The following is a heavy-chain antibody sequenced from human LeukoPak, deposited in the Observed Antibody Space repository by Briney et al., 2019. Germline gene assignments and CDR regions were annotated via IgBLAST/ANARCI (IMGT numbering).Heavy chain of an antibody. J-gene: IGHJ6*02. CDR3: AKTISSGWYWYYYYYYGMDV. D-gene: IGHD6-19*01. CDR2: ISGSGGST. CDR1: GFTFSSYP. Sequence: PGGSLRLSCAASGFTFSSYPMSWVRQAPGKGLEWVSAISGSGGSTYYADSVKGRFTISRDNSKNTLYLQMNSLRAEDTAVYYCAKTISSGWYWYYYYYYGMDVWGQGTTVTVSS. V-gene: IGHV3-23*01.